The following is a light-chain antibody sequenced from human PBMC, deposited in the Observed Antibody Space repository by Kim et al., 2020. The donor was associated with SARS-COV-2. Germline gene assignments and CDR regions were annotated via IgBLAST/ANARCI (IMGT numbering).Light chain of an antibody. CDR2: EVS. CDR3: SSYAGSNIVV. J-gene: IGLJ2*01. Sequence: GQSITISCTGSSSDIGGYNYVSWYQQHPGKAPILMIYEVSERPSGVPDRFSGSKSGNTASLTVSGLQAEDEAGYYCSSYAGSNIVVFGGGTQLTVL. CDR1: SSDIGGYNY. V-gene: IGLV2-8*01.